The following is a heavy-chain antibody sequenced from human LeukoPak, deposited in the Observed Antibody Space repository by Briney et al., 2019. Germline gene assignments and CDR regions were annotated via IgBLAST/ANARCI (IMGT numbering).Heavy chain of an antibody. Sequence: GGSLRLSCAASEFTFSSYGMHWVRQAAGKGLEWVSFIRYDGSNEYYADSVKGRFTISRDNAKNSLYLQMNSLGAEDTAVYYCARDRRWSGYYFDAFDIWGRGTMVAVSS. J-gene: IGHJ3*02. CDR2: IRYDGSNE. D-gene: IGHD3-3*01. CDR1: EFTFSSYG. V-gene: IGHV3-30*02. CDR3: ARDRRWSGYYFDAFDI.